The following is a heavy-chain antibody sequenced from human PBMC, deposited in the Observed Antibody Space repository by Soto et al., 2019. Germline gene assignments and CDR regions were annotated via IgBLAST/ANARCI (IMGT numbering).Heavy chain of an antibody. D-gene: IGHD2-2*02. CDR2: IYPGDSDT. V-gene: IGHV5-51*01. Sequence: GESLKISCKGSGYSFTSYWIGWVRQMPGKGLEWMGIIYPGDSDTRYSPSFQGQVTISADKSISTAYLQWSSLKASDTAMYYCATGGYCSSTSCYNFFDYWGQGTLVTVSS. J-gene: IGHJ4*02. CDR1: GYSFTSYW. CDR3: ATGGYCSSTSCYNFFDY.